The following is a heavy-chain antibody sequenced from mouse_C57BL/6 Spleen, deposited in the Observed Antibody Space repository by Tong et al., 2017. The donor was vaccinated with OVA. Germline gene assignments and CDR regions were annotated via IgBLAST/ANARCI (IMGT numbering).Heavy chain of an antibody. CDR3: ARHEKYGNYWYFDV. CDR2: ISSGGSYT. D-gene: IGHD2-10*02. Sequence: EVQLQESGGDLVKPGGSLKLSCAASGFTFSSYAMSWVRQTPEKRLEWVATISSGGSYTYYPDSVKGRFTISRDNTKKTLYLQMSSLRSEDTALYYCARHEKYGNYWYFDVWGAGTTVTVSS. V-gene: IGHV5-9-3*01. CDR1: GFTFSSYA. J-gene: IGHJ1*01.